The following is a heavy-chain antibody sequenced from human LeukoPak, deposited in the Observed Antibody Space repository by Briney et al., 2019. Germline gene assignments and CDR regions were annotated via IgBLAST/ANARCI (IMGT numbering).Heavy chain of an antibody. CDR1: GGSISSGGYS. CDR2: IYHSGST. Sequence: SETLSLTCVVSGGSISSGGYSWSWIRQPPGKGLEWIGYIYHSGSTYYNPSLKSRVTISVDRSKNQFSLKLSSVTAADTAVYYCARAHMVRGVITAFDYWGQGTLVTVSS. CDR3: ARAHMVRGVITAFDY. J-gene: IGHJ4*02. V-gene: IGHV4-30-2*01. D-gene: IGHD3-10*01.